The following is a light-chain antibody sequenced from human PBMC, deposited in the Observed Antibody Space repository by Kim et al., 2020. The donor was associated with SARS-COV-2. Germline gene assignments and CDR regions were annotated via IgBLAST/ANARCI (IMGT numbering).Light chain of an antibody. CDR3: KQYETYWT. Sequence: DIQMTQSPSTLSAFVGNKVTITCRASQSVDSWLAWYQQMPGKAPKLLIYQASKLASGVPSRFSDSGSGTTFTLTISNLQADDSAIYYCKQYETYWTFGPGTKVDIK. CDR1: QSVDSW. J-gene: IGKJ1*01. CDR2: QAS. V-gene: IGKV1-5*03.